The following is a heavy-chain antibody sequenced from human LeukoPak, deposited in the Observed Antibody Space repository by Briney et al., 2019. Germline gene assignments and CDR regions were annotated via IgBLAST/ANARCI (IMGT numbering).Heavy chain of an antibody. CDR3: ARGSPITMIVVAPGTFQPHWYFDL. J-gene: IGHJ2*01. V-gene: IGHV3-21*01. D-gene: IGHD3-22*01. CDR2: ISSSSSYI. Sequence: PGGSLRLSCAASGFTFSSYEMNWVRQAPGKGLEWVSSISSSSSYIYYADSVKGRFTISRDNSKNTLYLQMNSLRAEDTAVYYCARGSPITMIVVAPGTFQPHWYFDLWGRGTLVTVSS. CDR1: GFTFSSYE.